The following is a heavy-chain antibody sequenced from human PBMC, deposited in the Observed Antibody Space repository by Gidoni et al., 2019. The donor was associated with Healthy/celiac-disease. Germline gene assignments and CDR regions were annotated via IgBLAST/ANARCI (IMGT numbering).Heavy chain of an antibody. CDR2: IWYDGSNK. J-gene: IGHJ6*02. D-gene: IGHD4-4*01. Sequence: QVQLVESGGSVVQPGRSLRLSCAESGFTFSSYGMPWVRQAPCKGLVWVAVIWYDGSNKYYADSVKGRFTISRDNSKNTLYLQMNSLRAEDTAVYYCARVSVTTGHYYYYYGMDVWGQGTTVTVSS. V-gene: IGHV3-33*01. CDR3: ARVSVTTGHYYYYYGMDV. CDR1: GFTFSSYG.